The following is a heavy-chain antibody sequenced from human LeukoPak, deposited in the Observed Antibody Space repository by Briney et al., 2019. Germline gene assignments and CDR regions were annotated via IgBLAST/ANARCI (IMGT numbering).Heavy chain of an antibody. J-gene: IGHJ2*01. CDR1: GGSISSYY. CDR3: ARRTNWGSGSGWYFDL. D-gene: IGHD7-27*01. Sequence: SETLSLTCTVSGGSISSYYWSWIRQPPGKGLEWIGYIYYSGSTNYNPSLKSRVTISVDTSKNQFSLKLKSVTAADTAVYYCARRTNWGSGSGWYFDLWGRGTLVTVSS. CDR2: IYYSGST. V-gene: IGHV4-59*01.